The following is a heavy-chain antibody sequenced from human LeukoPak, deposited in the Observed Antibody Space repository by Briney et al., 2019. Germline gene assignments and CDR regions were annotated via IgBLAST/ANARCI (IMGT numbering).Heavy chain of an antibody. D-gene: IGHD3-3*01. Sequence: ASVKVSCKASGYTFTGYYMHWVRQAPGQGLEWMGWINPKSGGTNYAQKFQGRVTMTRDTSISTGYMELSRLRSDDTAVYYCARGDYDFWSAYPYWGQGTLVTVSS. J-gene: IGHJ4*02. CDR1: GYTFTGYY. V-gene: IGHV1-2*02. CDR3: ARGDYDFWSAYPY. CDR2: INPKSGGT.